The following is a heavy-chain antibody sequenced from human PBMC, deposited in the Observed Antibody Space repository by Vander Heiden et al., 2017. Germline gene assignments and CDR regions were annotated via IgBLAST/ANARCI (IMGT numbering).Heavy chain of an antibody. J-gene: IGHJ5*02. Sequence: VQPLESWGGILQLVCYVRLSCSASWFQFTSYATSWVRQSPGKGLEWVSGIGGSGGSTYDADSVKGRFTISRDNSKNTLHLQMKSLRAEDTAIYYCAKHFENFGDSLLRFEPWGQGTLVTVTS. V-gene: IGHV3-23*01. CDR1: WFQFTSYA. D-gene: IGHD4-17*01. CDR2: IGGSGGST. CDR3: AKHFENFGDSLLRFEP.